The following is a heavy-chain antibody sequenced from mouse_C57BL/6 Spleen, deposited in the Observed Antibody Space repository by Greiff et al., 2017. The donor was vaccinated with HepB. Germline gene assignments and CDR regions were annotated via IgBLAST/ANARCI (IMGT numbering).Heavy chain of an antibody. D-gene: IGHD1-1*01. V-gene: IGHV2-2*01. CDR2: IWSGGST. CDR1: GFSLTSYG. Sequence: QVQLKQSGPGLVQPSQSLSITCTVSGFSLTSYGVHWVRQSPGKGLEWLGVIWSGGSTDYNAAFISRLSISKDNSKSQVFFKMNSLQADDTAIYYCARGWVYYYGSSPYFDVWGTGTTVTVSS. J-gene: IGHJ1*03. CDR3: ARGWVYYYGSSPYFDV.